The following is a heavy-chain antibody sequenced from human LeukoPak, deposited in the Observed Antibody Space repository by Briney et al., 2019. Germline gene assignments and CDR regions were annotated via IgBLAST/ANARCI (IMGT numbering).Heavy chain of an antibody. CDR1: GYTFTGYY. V-gene: IGHV1-2*06. Sequence: ASVKVSCKASGYTFTGYYMHWVRQAPGQGLEWMGRINPNSGGTNYAQKFQGRVTMTRDTSISTAYMELSRLRSDDTAVYYCARVHTYCDFWNPPFDYWGQGTLVTVSS. CDR3: ARVHTYCDFWNPPFDY. CDR2: INPNSGGT. D-gene: IGHD3-3*01. J-gene: IGHJ4*02.